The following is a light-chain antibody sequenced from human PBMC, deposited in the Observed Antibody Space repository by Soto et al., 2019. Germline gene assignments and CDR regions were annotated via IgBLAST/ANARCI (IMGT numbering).Light chain of an antibody. Sequence: DIQVPQAPSSVSATVGDRVTITCRAGQGISSWLAWYQQKPGKAPKLLIYAASSLQSGVPSRFSGSASGTDFTLTISSLQPDDFASYYCEQYNSSFGQGTKVDI. CDR3: EQYNSS. J-gene: IGKJ2*01. CDR1: QGISSW. V-gene: IGKV1D-16*01. CDR2: AAS.